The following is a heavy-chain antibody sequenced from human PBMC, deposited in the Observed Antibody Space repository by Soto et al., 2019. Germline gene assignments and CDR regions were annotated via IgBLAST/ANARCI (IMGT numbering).Heavy chain of an antibody. J-gene: IGHJ4*02. CDR3: AKSPGSYWDYCDF. D-gene: IGHD1-26*01. CDR1: GFTFSSYA. CDR2: ISGTRGST. V-gene: IGHV3-23*01. Sequence: DVQLLESGGGLVQPGGSLRLSCAASGFTFSSYAMTWVRQAPGKGLEWISGISGTRGSTFSADSVKGRFAISRDNSKNMLYLQMNSLTAGDTAVYYCAKSPGSYWDYCDFWGQGILVTVSS.